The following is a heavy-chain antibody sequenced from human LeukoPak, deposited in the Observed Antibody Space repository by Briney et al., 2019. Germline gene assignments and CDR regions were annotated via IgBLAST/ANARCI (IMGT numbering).Heavy chain of an antibody. CDR2: FDPEDGET. Sequence: ASVKVSCKVSGYTLTELSMHWVRQAPGKGLEWMGGFDPEDGETIYAQKFQGRVTMTEDTSTDTAYMELSSLRSEDTAVYYCATDRLSLLYGGNPAVGFDIWGQGTMVTVSS. V-gene: IGHV1-24*01. CDR1: GYTLTELS. J-gene: IGHJ3*02. D-gene: IGHD4-23*01. CDR3: ATDRLSLLYGGNPAVGFDI.